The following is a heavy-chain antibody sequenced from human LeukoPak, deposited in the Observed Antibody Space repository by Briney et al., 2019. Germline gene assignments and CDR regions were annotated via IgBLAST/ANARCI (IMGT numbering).Heavy chain of an antibody. Sequence: GGSLRLSCAASGFTFSSYSMNWVRQAPGKGLEWVSSISSSSSYIYYADSVKGRFTISRDNAKNSLYLQMNSLRAEDTAVYYCARAGDYYGSGTYSKPFDYWGQGTLVTAYS. CDR1: GFTFSSYS. D-gene: IGHD3-10*01. J-gene: IGHJ4*02. V-gene: IGHV3-21*01. CDR2: ISSSSSYI. CDR3: ARAGDYYGSGTYSKPFDY.